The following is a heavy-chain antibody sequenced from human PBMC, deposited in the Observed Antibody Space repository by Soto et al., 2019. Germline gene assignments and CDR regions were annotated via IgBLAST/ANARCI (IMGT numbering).Heavy chain of an antibody. CDR3: AIRNITAVSDF. Sequence: RIRQPPETGLEWIGEINHSGSTNYNPSLKSRVTISVDTSKNQFSLKLTSVTAVVLVLDDDAIRNITAVSDFWG. J-gene: IGHJ6*01. CDR2: INHSGST. D-gene: IGHD3-10*01. V-gene: IGHV4-34*01.